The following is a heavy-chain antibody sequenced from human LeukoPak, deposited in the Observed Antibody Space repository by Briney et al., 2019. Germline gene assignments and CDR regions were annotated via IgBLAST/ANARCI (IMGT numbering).Heavy chain of an antibody. CDR2: IKPKTDDGTT. J-gene: IGHJ6*02. D-gene: IGHD2-2*01. CDR1: GFIFNKAW. CDR3: ARVLVRPPSAVFYGMDV. Sequence: GGSLRLSCAASGFIFNKAWMASVRQAPGKGLEWVGHIKPKTDDGTTDYAGPVKGRFTISRDNSKNTLYLQMNSLRAEDTAVYYCARVLVRPPSAVFYGMDVWGQGTTVTVSS. V-gene: IGHV3-15*01.